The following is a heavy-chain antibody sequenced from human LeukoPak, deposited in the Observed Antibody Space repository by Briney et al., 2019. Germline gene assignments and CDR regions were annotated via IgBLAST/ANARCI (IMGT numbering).Heavy chain of an antibody. V-gene: IGHV4-39*01. D-gene: IGHD3-10*01. CDR3: ASGPYGSGSNNWFDP. Sequence: SETLSLTCTVSGGSINSSSYYWGWIRQPPGKGLEWIGSIYYSGSTYYNPSLKSRVTISVDTSKNQFSLKLSSVTAADTAVYYCASGPYGSGSNNWFDPWGQGTLVTVSS. J-gene: IGHJ5*02. CDR1: GGSINSSSYY. CDR2: IYYSGST.